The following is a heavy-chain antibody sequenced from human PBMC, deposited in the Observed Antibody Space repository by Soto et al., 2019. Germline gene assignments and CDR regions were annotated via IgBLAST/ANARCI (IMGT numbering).Heavy chain of an antibody. Sequence: GGSLRLSCAASGFTFSSYRMNWVRQAPGTGLEWVSSNSRTSSYIYYADSVKGRFTISRDNAKSSLYLQMSSLRAEDTAVYYCAREEAAYNPDCFDSWGQGTLVTVSS. D-gene: IGHD1-1*01. J-gene: IGHJ4*02. CDR3: AREEAAYNPDCFDS. CDR1: GFTFSSYR. V-gene: IGHV3-21*01. CDR2: NSRTSSYI.